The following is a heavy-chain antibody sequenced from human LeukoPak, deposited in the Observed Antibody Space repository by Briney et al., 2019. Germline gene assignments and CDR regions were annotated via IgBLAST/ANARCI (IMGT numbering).Heavy chain of an antibody. CDR2: IKQDGSEK. V-gene: IGHV3-7*01. D-gene: IGHD1-26*01. CDR1: GFTFSHYW. CDR3: ARAGDTYTTLYY. Sequence: PGGSLRLSCAASGFTFSHYWMTWIRQAPGKGLEWVANIKQDGSEKDYVDSVKGRFTISRDNAKNSLYLQMNSLRVDDTALYYCARAGDTYTTLYYWGQGTLVTVSS. J-gene: IGHJ4*02.